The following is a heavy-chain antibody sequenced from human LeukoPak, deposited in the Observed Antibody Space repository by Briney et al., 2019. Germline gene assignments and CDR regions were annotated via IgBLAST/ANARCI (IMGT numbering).Heavy chain of an antibody. CDR2: ISGRGGST. D-gene: IGHD6-13*01. CDR3: AKVQQQLEPPLYYFDY. V-gene: IGHV3-23*01. Sequence: GGSLRLSCAASGFTFSSYAMSWVRQAPGKGLEWVSAISGRGGSTYYADSVKGRFTISRDNSKNTLYLQMNSLRAEDTAVYYCAKVQQQLEPPLYYFDYWGQGTLVTVSS. CDR1: GFTFSSYA. J-gene: IGHJ4*02.